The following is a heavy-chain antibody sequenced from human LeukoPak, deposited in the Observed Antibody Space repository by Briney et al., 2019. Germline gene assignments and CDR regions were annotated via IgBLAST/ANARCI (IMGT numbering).Heavy chain of an antibody. CDR1: GGTFSSYA. CDR3: ARDAAARPNYFDY. V-gene: IGHV1-69*05. Sequence: ASVKVSCKASGGTFSSYAISWVRQAPGQGLEWMGRIIPIFGTANYAQKFQGRVTITTDESTSTAYMELSSLRSEDTAVYYCARDAAARPNYFDYWGQGTLVTVSP. CDR2: IIPIFGTA. J-gene: IGHJ4*02. D-gene: IGHD6-6*01.